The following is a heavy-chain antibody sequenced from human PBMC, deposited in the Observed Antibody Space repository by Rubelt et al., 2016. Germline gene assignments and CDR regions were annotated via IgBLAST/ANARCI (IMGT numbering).Heavy chain of an antibody. CDR3: ARPNYGSGSLDY. J-gene: IGHJ4*02. D-gene: IGHD3-10*01. CDR2: IYYNGST. Sequence: QVQLQESGPGLVKPSETLSLTCTVSGGSISSYYWSWIRQPPVKGLEWIGYIYYNGSTNYNPSLKSRVTISVDTAKNQFSLKLSSVTAADTAGYYCARPNYGSGSLDYWGQGTLVTVSS. V-gene: IGHV4-59*12. CDR1: GGSISSYY.